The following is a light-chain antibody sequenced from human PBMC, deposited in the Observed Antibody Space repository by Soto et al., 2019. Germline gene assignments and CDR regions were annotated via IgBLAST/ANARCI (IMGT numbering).Light chain of an antibody. CDR1: SSDVVGYNY. J-gene: IGLJ1*01. V-gene: IGLV2-14*03. CDR2: DVS. Sequence: LTQPASVSGSPGQSITISCTGTSSDVVGYNYVSWYQHHPGKAPKLIIFDVSNRPSGVSNPFSGSKSGNTASLTISALQPEDEADYYCSSYTTSNTRQIVFGTGTKVTVL. CDR3: SSYTTSNTRQIV.